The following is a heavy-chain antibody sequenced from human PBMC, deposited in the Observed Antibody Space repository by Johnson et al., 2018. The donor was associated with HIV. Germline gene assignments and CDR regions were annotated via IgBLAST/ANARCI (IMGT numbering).Heavy chain of an antibody. Sequence: QVQLVESGGGVVQPGRSLRLSCAASGVTFSSYAMHWVRQAPGKGLEWVAVISYDGSNKYYAASVKGRFTISRDNSKHTLYLQMNSLRAEDTAVYYCASWGVGSSWNHDAFDLWGRGTMVTVSS. V-gene: IGHV3-30-3*01. D-gene: IGHD6-13*01. J-gene: IGHJ3*01. CDR1: GVTFSSYA. CDR2: ISYDGSNK. CDR3: ASWGVGSSWNHDAFDL.